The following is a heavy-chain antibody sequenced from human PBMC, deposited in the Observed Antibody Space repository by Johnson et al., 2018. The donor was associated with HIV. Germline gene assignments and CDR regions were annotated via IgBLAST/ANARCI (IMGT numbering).Heavy chain of an antibody. Sequence: VQLVESGGGLVQPGGSLRLSCAASGFIFSSYDMHWVRQATGKGLEWVSAIGTAGDTYHADSVMGRFTISRDKSENTVYLQMNRLRAEDTAVYFCARAYSDISGYYPHAFHVWGQGTVVIVSS. CDR2: IGTAGDT. J-gene: IGHJ3*01. V-gene: IGHV3-13*01. D-gene: IGHD3-22*01. CDR3: ARAYSDISGYYPHAFHV. CDR1: GFIFSSYD.